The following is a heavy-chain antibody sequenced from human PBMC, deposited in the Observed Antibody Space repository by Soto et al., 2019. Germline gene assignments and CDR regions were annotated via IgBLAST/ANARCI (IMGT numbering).Heavy chain of an antibody. CDR1: GYTFTSYA. D-gene: IGHD4-17*01. J-gene: IGHJ6*03. CDR2: INAGNGNT. Sequence: ASVKVSCKASGYTFTSYAIHWVRQAPGQRLEWMGWINAGNGNTKYSQKLQGRVTMTTDTSTSTAYMELRSLRSDDTAVYYCARDKEVATVTTYYYYYYMDVWGKGTTVTVSS. V-gene: IGHV1-3*01. CDR3: ARDKEVATVTTYYYYYYMDV.